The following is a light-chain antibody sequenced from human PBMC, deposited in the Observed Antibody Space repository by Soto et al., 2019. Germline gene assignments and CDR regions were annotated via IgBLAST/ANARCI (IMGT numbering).Light chain of an antibody. V-gene: IGLV2-14*01. Sequence: QSVLTQPASVSGSPGQSITISCTGTSSDVGGYKYVSWYQQYPGKAPKLMIYEVSNRPSGVSNRFSGSKSGNTASLTISGLQAADEADYYCSLYTSENTYVFGTGTKVTVL. CDR1: SSDVGGYKY. CDR2: EVS. CDR3: SLYTSENTYV. J-gene: IGLJ1*01.